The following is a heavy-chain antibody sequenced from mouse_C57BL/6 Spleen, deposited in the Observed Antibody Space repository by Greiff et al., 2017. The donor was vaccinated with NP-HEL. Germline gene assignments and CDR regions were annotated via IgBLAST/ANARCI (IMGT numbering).Heavy chain of an antibody. CDR3: AGDSSGYVGFAY. V-gene: IGHV1-7*01. CDR2: INPSSGYT. CDR1: GYTFTSYW. Sequence: VQLQQSGAELAKPGASVKLSCKASGYTFTSYWMHWVKQRPGQGLEWIGYINPSSGYTKYNQKFKDKATLTADKASSTAYMQLSSLTYEDSAVYYGAGDSSGYVGFAYWGQGTLVTVSA. D-gene: IGHD3-2*02. J-gene: IGHJ3*01.